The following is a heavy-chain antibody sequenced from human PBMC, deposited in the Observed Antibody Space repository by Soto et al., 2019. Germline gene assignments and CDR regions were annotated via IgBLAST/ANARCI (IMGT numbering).Heavy chain of an antibody. CDR2: ISAYNGNT. Sequence: GASVKVSCKSSGYTFTSYGISWVRQAPGQGLEWMGWISAYNGNTNYAQKLQGRVTMTTDTSTSTAYMELRSLRSDDTAVYYCARDSRLDLRLHYYYGMDVWGQGTTVTVSS. V-gene: IGHV1-18*04. J-gene: IGHJ6*02. CDR3: ARDSRLDLRLHYYYGMDV. CDR1: GYTFTSYG. D-gene: IGHD6-25*01.